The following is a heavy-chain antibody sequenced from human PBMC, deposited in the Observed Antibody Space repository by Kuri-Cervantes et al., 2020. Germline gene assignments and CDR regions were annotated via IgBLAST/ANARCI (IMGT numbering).Heavy chain of an antibody. D-gene: IGHD6-6*01. CDR1: GGTFSSYT. CDR2: TIPILGIA. Sequence: SVKVSCKASGGTFSSYTISWVRQAPGQGLEWMGRTIPILGIANYAQKFQGRVTITADKSTSTAYMELSSLRSEDTAVYYCARDHSSSSGFDYWGQGTLVTVSS. J-gene: IGHJ4*02. V-gene: IGHV1-69*04. CDR3: ARDHSSSSGFDY.